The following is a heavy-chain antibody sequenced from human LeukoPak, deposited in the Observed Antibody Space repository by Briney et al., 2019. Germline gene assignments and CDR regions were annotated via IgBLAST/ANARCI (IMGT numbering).Heavy chain of an antibody. V-gene: IGHV1-18*01. CDR3: ARFHGYHYYYYMDV. CDR2: ISAYNGNT. D-gene: IGHD5-24*01. J-gene: IGHJ6*03. CDR1: GYTFTSYG. Sequence: ASVKASCKASGYTFTSYGISWVRQAPGQGLEWMGWISAYNGNTNYAQKLQGRVTMTTDTSTSTAYMELRSLRSDDTAVYYCARFHGYHYYYYMDVWGKGTTVTVSS.